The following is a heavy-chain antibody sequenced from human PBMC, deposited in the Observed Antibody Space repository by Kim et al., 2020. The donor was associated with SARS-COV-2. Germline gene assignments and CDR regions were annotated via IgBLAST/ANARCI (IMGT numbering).Heavy chain of an antibody. CDR3: ARDGGSACGGDCYGSFERGDAFDI. Sequence: ASVKVSCKASGYTFTSYAMNWVRQAPGQGLEWMGWINTNTGNPTYAQGFTGRFVFSLDTSVSTAYLQISSLKAEDTAVYYCARDGGSACGGDCYGSFERGDAFDIWGQGTMVTVSS. D-gene: IGHD2-21*02. CDR2: INTNTGNP. CDR1: GYTFTSYA. J-gene: IGHJ3*02. V-gene: IGHV7-4-1*02.